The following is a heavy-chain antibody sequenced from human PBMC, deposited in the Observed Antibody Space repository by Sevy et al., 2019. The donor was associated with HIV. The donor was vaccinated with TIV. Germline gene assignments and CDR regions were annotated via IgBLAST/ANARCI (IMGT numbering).Heavy chain of an antibody. V-gene: IGHV3-48*02. D-gene: IGHD5-18*01. CDR3: VRDELRGYSRWAEYFQL. CDR2: ISSSSSTI. CDR1: GFTFSSYS. Sequence: GGSLRLSCAASGFTFSSYSMNWVRQAPGKGLEWVSYISSSSSTIYYADSVKGRFTISRDNAKDSLYLQMNSLRDEDTAVYYCVRDELRGYSRWAEYFQLWGQGTLVTVSS. J-gene: IGHJ1*01.